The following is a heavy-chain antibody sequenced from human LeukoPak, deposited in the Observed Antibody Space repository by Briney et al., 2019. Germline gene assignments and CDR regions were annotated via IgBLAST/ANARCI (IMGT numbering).Heavy chain of an antibody. CDR1: GYTFTSYG. J-gene: IGHJ4*02. V-gene: IGHV1-18*04. D-gene: IGHD3-9*01. Sequence: ASVKVSCKASGYTFTSYGISWVRQAPGQGLEWMGWISAYNGNANYAQKLQGRVTMTTDTSTSTAYMELRSLRSDDTAVYYCARDGTHGHFDWLLHHWGQGTLVTVSS. CDR2: ISAYNGNA. CDR3: ARDGTHGHFDWLLHH.